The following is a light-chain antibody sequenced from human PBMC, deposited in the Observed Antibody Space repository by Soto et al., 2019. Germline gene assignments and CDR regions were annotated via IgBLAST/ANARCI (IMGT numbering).Light chain of an antibody. V-gene: IGKV3-20*01. Sequence: DIVLTQSPGTLSLSPGERATLSCRASQTVRSSSLAWYQQKPGQAPRLLIYGASSRATGIPDRFSGSGSGTDFTLTISRLEPEDFAVYYCQQYGSSPITFGQGTKVDIK. CDR2: GAS. CDR3: QQYGSSPIT. CDR1: QTVRSSS. J-gene: IGKJ1*01.